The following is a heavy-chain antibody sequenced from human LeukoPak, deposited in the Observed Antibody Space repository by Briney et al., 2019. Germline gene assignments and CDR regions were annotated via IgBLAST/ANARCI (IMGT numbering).Heavy chain of an antibody. V-gene: IGHV4-4*02. CDR2: VHLDGRT. CDR3: AREGGFYRPLDY. J-gene: IGHJ4*02. D-gene: IGHD3-3*01. Sequence: ASGTLSLTYAVSGGSICSSNWWTWVRQPPGKGLEWIGEVHLDGRTNYNPSLESRLTMSVDLSENHISLKLTSVTAADTAVYYCAREGGFYRPLDYSGQGTLVTVSS. CDR1: GGSICSSNW.